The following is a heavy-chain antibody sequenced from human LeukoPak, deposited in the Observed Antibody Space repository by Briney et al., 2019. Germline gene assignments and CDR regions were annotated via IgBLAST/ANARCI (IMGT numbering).Heavy chain of an antibody. CDR2: INHSGST. CDR3: ARGPRTTSSYNWFDP. J-gene: IGHJ5*02. CDR1: GGSFSGYY. V-gene: IGHV4-34*01. D-gene: IGHD1-7*01. Sequence: PSETLSLTCAVYGGSFSGYYWSWIRQPPGKGLEWIGEINHSGSTNYNPSLKSRVTISVDTSKNQFSLKLSSVTAADTAVYYCARGPRTTSSYNWFDPWGQGTLVTVSS.